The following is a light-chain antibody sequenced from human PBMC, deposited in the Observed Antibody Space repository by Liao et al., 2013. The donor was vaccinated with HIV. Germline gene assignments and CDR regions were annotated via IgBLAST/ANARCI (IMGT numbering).Light chain of an antibody. CDR2: KDS. Sequence: SYALTQPPSLSVSPGQTASITCSGDTLGDKYAYWYQQKPGQAPVLLIYKDSERPSGIPERFSGSSSGTTVTLTISGVQAEDEADYYCQSADSSGTCPVFGGGTKLTVL. CDR3: QSADSSGTCPV. V-gene: IGLV3-25*03. J-gene: IGLJ3*02. CDR1: TLGDKY.